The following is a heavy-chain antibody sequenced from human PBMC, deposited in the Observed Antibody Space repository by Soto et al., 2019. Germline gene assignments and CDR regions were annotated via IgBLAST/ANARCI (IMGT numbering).Heavy chain of an antibody. CDR2: IIPIPGTA. Sequence: QVQLVQSGAEVKKPGSSVKVSCKSSGGTFSSYAISWVRQAPGQGLEWMGGIIPIPGTANYAQKFQGRVTITADESTSPAYIELSSLRSEDTAVSYCARSQGSSTSLEIYYSYYYGMDVWGQGTTVTVSS. V-gene: IGHV1-69*01. CDR3: ARSQGSSTSLEIYYSYYYGMDV. D-gene: IGHD2-2*01. CDR1: GGTFSSYA. J-gene: IGHJ6*02.